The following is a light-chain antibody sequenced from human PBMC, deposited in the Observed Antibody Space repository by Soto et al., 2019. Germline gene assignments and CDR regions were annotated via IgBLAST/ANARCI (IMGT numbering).Light chain of an antibody. CDR3: QQYYSTPRT. CDR2: WAS. J-gene: IGKJ1*01. CDR1: QNVLYRSNNKNY. V-gene: IGKV4-1*01. Sequence: DIVMTQSPDSLAVSLGERATINCKSSQNVLYRSNNKNYLAWYQQKPGQPPKLLIYWASTRESVVPDRFSGSGSGTDFTLTISSLQAEDVAVYYCQQYYSTPRTFGQGTKVEIK.